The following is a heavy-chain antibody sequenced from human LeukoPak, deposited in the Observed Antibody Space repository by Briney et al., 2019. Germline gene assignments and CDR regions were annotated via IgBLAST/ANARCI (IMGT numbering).Heavy chain of an antibody. Sequence: ETSETLSLTCTVSGDSISSGGYYWSWIRQHSGKGLEWIGYIYYSGSTNYNPSLKSRVTISVDTSKNQFSLKLSSVTAADTAVYYCAREENYYDSSGYFSWFDPWGQGTLVTVSS. CDR1: GDSISSGGYY. D-gene: IGHD3-22*01. V-gene: IGHV4-61*08. CDR3: AREENYYDSSGYFSWFDP. CDR2: IYYSGST. J-gene: IGHJ5*02.